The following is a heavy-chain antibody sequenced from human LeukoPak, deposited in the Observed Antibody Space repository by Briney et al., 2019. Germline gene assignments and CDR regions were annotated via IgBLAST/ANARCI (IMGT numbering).Heavy chain of an antibody. Sequence: PGGSLRLSCAASGFTVSSNYVSWVRQAPGKGLEWVSVIYSGGSTYYADSVKGRFTISRDNSKNTLYLQMNSLRAEDTAVYYCARDSDSSGWLNWFDPWGQGTLVTVSS. D-gene: IGHD6-19*01. J-gene: IGHJ5*02. V-gene: IGHV3-53*01. CDR2: IYSGGST. CDR3: ARDSDSSGWLNWFDP. CDR1: GFTVSSNY.